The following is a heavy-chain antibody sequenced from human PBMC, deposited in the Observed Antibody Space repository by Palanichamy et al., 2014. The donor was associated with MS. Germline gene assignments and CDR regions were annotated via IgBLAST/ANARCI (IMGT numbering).Heavy chain of an antibody. V-gene: IGHV3-33*01. CDR2: IWYDGSNK. Sequence: QVQLVESGGGVVQPGRSLRLSCAASGFTFSSYGMHWVRQAPGKGLEWVAVIWYDGSNKYYADSVKGRFTISRDNSKNTLYLQVNSLRAEDTAVYYCARGQRYFDWLLGVVDYWGQGTLVTVSS. D-gene: IGHD3-9*01. CDR1: GFTFSSYG. CDR3: ARGQRYFDWLLGVVDY. J-gene: IGHJ4*02.